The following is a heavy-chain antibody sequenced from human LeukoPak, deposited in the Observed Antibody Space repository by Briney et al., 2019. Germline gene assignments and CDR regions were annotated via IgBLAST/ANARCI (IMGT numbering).Heavy chain of an antibody. CDR1: GYSISSGYY. D-gene: IGHD4-17*01. V-gene: IGHV4-38-2*02. CDR3: ASITDYGDYVRDDY. Sequence: PSETLSLTCTVSGYSISSGYYWGWIRQPPGKGLEWIGSIYHSGSTYYNPSLKSRVTISVDTSKNQFSLKLSSVTAADTAVYYCASITDYGDYVRDDYWGQGTLVTVSS. J-gene: IGHJ4*02. CDR2: IYHSGST.